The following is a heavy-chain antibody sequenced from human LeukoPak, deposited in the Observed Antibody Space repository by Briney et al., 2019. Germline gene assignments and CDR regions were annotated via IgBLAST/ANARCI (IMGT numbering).Heavy chain of an antibody. CDR3: ARDPYSGSYLFDY. D-gene: IGHD1-26*01. J-gene: IGHJ4*02. CDR2: IKQDGREK. Sequence: GGSLRLSCAASGFTFSSYWMSWVRQAPGKGLEWVANIKQDGREKYYVDSVKGRFTISRDNAKNSLYLQMNSLRAEDTAVYYCARDPYSGSYLFDYWGQGTLVTVSS. CDR1: GFTFSSYW. V-gene: IGHV3-7*03.